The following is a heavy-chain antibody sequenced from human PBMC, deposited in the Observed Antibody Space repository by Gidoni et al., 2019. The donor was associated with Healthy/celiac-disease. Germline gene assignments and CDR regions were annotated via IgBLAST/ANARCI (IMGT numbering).Heavy chain of an antibody. Sequence: QVQLAESGGGVVQPGRSLRLSCAASGFTFRSYGLHCVRQAPGKVLEWVAVISYDGSNKYYADSVKGRFTISRDNSKNTLYLQMNSLRAEDTAVYYCAKDGVSTYYDFWSGYGGTYYFDYWGQGTLVTVSS. D-gene: IGHD3-3*01. V-gene: IGHV3-30*18. CDR2: ISYDGSNK. J-gene: IGHJ4*02. CDR1: GFTFRSYG. CDR3: AKDGVSTYYDFWSGYGGTYYFDY.